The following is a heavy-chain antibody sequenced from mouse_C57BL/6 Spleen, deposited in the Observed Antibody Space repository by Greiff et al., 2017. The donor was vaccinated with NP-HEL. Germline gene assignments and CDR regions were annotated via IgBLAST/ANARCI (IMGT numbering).Heavy chain of an antibody. V-gene: IGHV1-82*01. CDR2: IYPGDGDT. CDR3: AREGMVTD. Sequence: QVQLQQSGPELVKPGASVKISCKASGYAFSSSWMHWVKQRPGKGLEWIGRIYPGDGDTNYNGKFKGKATLTADKSSSTAYMQLSSLTSEDSAVYFCAREGMVTDWGQGTLVTVSA. CDR1: GYAFSSSW. J-gene: IGHJ3*01. D-gene: IGHD2-2*01.